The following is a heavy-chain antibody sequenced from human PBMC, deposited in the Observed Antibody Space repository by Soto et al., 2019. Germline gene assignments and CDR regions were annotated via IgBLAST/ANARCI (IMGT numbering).Heavy chain of an antibody. J-gene: IGHJ4*02. CDR1: GFTFSNAW. V-gene: IGHV3-15*07. CDR2: IKSKTVGGTT. D-gene: IGHD2-2*01. Sequence: EAQLVESGGGLVKPGGSLRLSCAASGFTFSNAWMNWVRQAPGKGLEWVGRIKSKTVGGTTDYAAPVKGRFTISRDDSKNTLYLQMNSLKTEDTAVYYCTTRTVLPAAMLMVDYWGQGTLVTVSS. CDR3: TTRTVLPAAMLMVDY.